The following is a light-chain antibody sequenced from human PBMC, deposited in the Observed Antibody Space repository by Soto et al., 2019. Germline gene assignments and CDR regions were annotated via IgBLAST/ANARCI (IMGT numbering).Light chain of an antibody. CDR1: QSVRGN. Sequence: IVMTQSPATLSLAPGERATLSCRASQSVRGNLAWYHQKPGQAPRLLIYGASTRATGVPARFSGSGSATEYTLTITSPQSEDFAVYYCQQYNEWPLTLGQGTKVESK. CDR2: GAS. V-gene: IGKV3-15*01. CDR3: QQYNEWPLT. J-gene: IGKJ1*01.